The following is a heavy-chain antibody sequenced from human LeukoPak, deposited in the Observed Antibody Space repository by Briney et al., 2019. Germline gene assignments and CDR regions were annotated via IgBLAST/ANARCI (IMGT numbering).Heavy chain of an antibody. CDR3: AKDDWSPTTVTPHY. CDR1: GFTFSSYA. Sequence: PGGSLRLSCAASGFTFSSYAMSWVRQAPGKGLEWVSAISGSGGSTYYADSVKGRFTISRDNSKNTLHLQMNSLRAEDTAVYYCAKDDWSPTTVTPHYWGQGTLVTVSS. J-gene: IGHJ4*02. V-gene: IGHV3-23*01. D-gene: IGHD4-17*01. CDR2: ISGSGGST.